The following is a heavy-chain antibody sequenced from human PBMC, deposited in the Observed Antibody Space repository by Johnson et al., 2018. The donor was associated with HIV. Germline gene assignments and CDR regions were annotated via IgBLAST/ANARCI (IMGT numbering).Heavy chain of an antibody. V-gene: IGHV3-33*05. Sequence: QVQLVESGGGVVQPGGSLRLSCAASGFTFADYGMHWVRQPPGKGLEWVAFIAHDESITHYADSVKGRFTMSRDNSKNRLYLQMDSLGAEDTAVYFYARVTHSYGYWGAFDIWGQGTMVTVSS. J-gene: IGHJ3*02. CDR3: ARVTHSYGYWGAFDI. D-gene: IGHD5-18*01. CDR1: GFTFADYG. CDR2: IAHDESIT.